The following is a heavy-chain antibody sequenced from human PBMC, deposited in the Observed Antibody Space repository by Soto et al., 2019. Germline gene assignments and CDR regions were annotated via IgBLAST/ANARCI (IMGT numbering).Heavy chain of an antibody. D-gene: IGHD3-9*01. Sequence: ASMKVSCKASGYTFTSYDINWVRQATGQGLEWMGWMNPNSGNTGYAQKFQGRVTMTRNTSISTAYMELSSLRSENTAVYYCARFDSDYDILTGYYSRADFDYWGQGTLVTVSS. J-gene: IGHJ4*02. CDR1: GYTFTSYD. CDR2: MNPNSGNT. CDR3: ARFDSDYDILTGYYSRADFDY. V-gene: IGHV1-8*01.